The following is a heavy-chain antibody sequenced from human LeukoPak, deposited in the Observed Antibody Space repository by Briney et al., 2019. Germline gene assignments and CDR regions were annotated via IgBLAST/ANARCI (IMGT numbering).Heavy chain of an antibody. CDR2: IYYSGST. J-gene: IGHJ4*02. V-gene: IGHV4-59*08. CDR3: AMVRDGYNYVDY. D-gene: IGHD5-24*01. CDR1: GGSISSYY. Sequence: SETLSLTCTVSGGSISSYYWSWIRQPPGKGLEWIGYIYYSGSTNYNPSLKSRVTISVDTSKNQFSLKLSSVTAADTAVYYCAMVRDGYNYVDYCGQGTLVTVSS.